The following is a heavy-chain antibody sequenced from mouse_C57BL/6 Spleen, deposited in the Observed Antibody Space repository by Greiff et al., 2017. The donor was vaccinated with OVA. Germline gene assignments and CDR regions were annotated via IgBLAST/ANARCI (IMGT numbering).Heavy chain of an antibody. D-gene: IGHD2-3*01. CDR3: ALLYDGYSFAY. CDR1: GFTFSDYG. CDR2: ISSGSSTI. V-gene: IGHV5-17*01. Sequence: EVHLVESGGGLVKPGGSLKLSCAASGFTFSDYGMHWVRQAPEKGLEWVAYISSGSSTIYYADTVKGRFTISRDNAKNTLFLQMTSLRSEDTAMYYCALLYDGYSFAYWGQGTLVTVSA. J-gene: IGHJ3*01.